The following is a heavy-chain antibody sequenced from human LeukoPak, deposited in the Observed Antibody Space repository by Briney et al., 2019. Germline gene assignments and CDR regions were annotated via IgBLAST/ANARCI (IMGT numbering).Heavy chain of an antibody. D-gene: IGHD7-27*01. Sequence: ASVKVSCKASGYTFTSYGISWVRQAPGQELEWMGWISAYNGNTNYAQKLQGRVTMTTDTSTSTAYMELRSLRSDDTAVYYCAVANWGPPILRTTDFDYWGQGTLVTVSS. J-gene: IGHJ4*02. V-gene: IGHV1-18*01. CDR1: GYTFTSYG. CDR2: ISAYNGNT. CDR3: AVANWGPPILRTTDFDY.